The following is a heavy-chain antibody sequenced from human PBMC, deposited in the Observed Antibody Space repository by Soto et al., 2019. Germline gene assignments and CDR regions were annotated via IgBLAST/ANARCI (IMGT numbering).Heavy chain of an antibody. J-gene: IGHJ6*03. CDR2: ISSSSSYI. Sequence: GGSLRLSCAASGFTFSSYSMNWVRQAPGKGLEWVSSISSSSSYIYYADSVKGRFTISRDNAKNSLYLQMNSLRAEDTAVYYCARDTLRFLEWLEDYYYYMDVWGKGTTVTVSS. CDR3: ARDTLRFLEWLEDYYYYMDV. V-gene: IGHV3-21*01. CDR1: GFTFSSYS. D-gene: IGHD3-3*01.